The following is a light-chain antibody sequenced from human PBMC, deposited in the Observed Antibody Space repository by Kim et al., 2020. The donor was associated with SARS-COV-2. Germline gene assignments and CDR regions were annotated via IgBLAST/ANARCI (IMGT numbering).Light chain of an antibody. CDR2: AAS. Sequence: DIQMTQSPSSLSASVGDTVTISCRASQNIRDYLNWYHQSPGKAPKLLIFAASSLQSGIPSRFSGSGSGTDFTLTISSLQPEDFATYFCQQRYSTPRAFGGGTKVDIK. V-gene: IGKV1-39*01. CDR1: QNIRDY. J-gene: IGKJ4*01. CDR3: QQRYSTPRA.